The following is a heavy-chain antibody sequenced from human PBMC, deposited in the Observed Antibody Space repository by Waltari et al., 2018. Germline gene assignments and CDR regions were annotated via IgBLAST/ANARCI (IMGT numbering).Heavy chain of an antibody. Sequence: QVQLVQSGAEVKKPGASVKVSCKASGYTFTSYYMHWVRQAPGQGLEWMGIINPSGGSTSYAQKFQCRVTITADTSTDPAYMELSSLRSEDTAVYYCATGPRGYSGYAEDWGQGTLVTVSS. CDR2: INPSGGST. V-gene: IGHV1-46*01. D-gene: IGHD5-12*01. CDR3: ATGPRGYSGYAED. CDR1: GYTFTSYY. J-gene: IGHJ4*02.